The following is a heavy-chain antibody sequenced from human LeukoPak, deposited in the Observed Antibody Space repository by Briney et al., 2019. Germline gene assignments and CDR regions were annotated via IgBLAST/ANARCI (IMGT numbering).Heavy chain of an antibody. Sequence: SETLSLTCTFSGASISNYFWSWIRQPPGKGLEWIGYIYYSGSTNYNPSLKSRVTISVDTSKNQFSLKLSSVTAADTAVYYCARDGVQLWSQIHYFDYWGQGTLVTVSS. CDR1: GASISNYF. V-gene: IGHV4-59*01. CDR3: ARDGVQLWSQIHYFDY. J-gene: IGHJ4*02. D-gene: IGHD5-18*01. CDR2: IYYSGST.